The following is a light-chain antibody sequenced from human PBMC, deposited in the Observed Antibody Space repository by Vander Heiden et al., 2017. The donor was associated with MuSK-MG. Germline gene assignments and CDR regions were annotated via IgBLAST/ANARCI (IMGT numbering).Light chain of an antibody. J-gene: IGKJ4*01. CDR2: DVS. Sequence: EIVLTQSPPTLSLSPGERATLSCRASQSVSSALVWYQKKAGQAPRLLIYDVSNRATGIPARFSGSGSGTDFTLTINRLEPEDFAVYNCQQRSNCPLTFGGGTKVEIK. CDR3: QQRSNCPLT. CDR1: QSVSSA. V-gene: IGKV3-11*01.